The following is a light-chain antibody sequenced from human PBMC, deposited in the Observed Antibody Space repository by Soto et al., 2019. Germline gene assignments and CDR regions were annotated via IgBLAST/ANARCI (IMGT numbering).Light chain of an antibody. CDR2: GAS. J-gene: IGKJ1*01. Sequence: EIVMTRSPATLSVSPGEGATLSCRASQSVSSKLAWYQQKPGQPPRLLIYGASTRATGIPARFSGSGSGTEFTLIISSLQSEDSAVYYCQQYNSWLWTFGQGTKVDIK. CDR3: QQYNSWLWT. V-gene: IGKV3-15*01. CDR1: QSVSSK.